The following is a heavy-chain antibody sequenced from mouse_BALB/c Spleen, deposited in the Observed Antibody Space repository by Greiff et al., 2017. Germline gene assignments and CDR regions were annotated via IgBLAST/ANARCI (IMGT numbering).Heavy chain of an antibody. J-gene: IGHJ3*01. Sequence: EVQVVESGGGLVQPGGSRKLSCAASGFTFSSFGMHWVRQAPEKGLEWVAYISSGSSTIYYADTVKGRFTISRDNPKNTLFLQMTSLRSEDTAMYYCARYYDYDEGFAYWGQGTLVTVSA. CDR2: ISSGSSTI. CDR3: ARYYDYDEGFAY. D-gene: IGHD2-4*01. V-gene: IGHV5-17*02. CDR1: GFTFSSFG.